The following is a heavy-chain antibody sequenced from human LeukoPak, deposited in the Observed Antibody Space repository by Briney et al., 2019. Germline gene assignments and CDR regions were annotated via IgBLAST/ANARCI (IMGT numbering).Heavy chain of an antibody. CDR2: IRYDGSNK. Sequence: GGSLRLSCVGSTFTFSSSWMYWVRQAPGKGLEWVAFIRYDGSNKYYADSVKGRFTISRDNSKNTLYLQMNSLRAEDTAVYYCAKAANYDFWSGYYTEIDYWGQGTLVTVSS. V-gene: IGHV3-30*02. J-gene: IGHJ4*02. CDR3: AKAANYDFWSGYYTEIDY. D-gene: IGHD3-3*01. CDR1: TFTFSSSW.